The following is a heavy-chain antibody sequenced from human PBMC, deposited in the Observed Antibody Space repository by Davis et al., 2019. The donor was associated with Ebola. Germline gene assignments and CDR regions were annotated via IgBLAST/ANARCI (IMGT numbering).Heavy chain of an antibody. J-gene: IGHJ4*02. CDR2: IYSGGST. D-gene: IGHD5-12*01. CDR1: GFTFSDYY. Sequence: GESLKISCAASGFTFSDYYMSWIRQAPGKGLEWVSVIYSGGSTYYADSVKGRFTISRDNSKNTLYLQMNSLGTEDTAVYYCAKGVYSGYDYFDYWGQGTLVTVSS. V-gene: IGHV3-66*02. CDR3: AKGVYSGYDYFDY.